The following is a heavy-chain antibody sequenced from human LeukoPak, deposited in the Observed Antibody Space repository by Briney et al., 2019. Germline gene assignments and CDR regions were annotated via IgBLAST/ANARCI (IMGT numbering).Heavy chain of an antibody. CDR1: GYTFTGYY. J-gene: IGHJ6*03. CDR3: ARRGGKNYGDYLLYYYYMDV. D-gene: IGHD4-17*01. Sequence: ASVKVSCKASGYTFTGYYMHWVRQAPGQGLEWMGWISAYNGDTHYAQKFQGRVTMTTDTSTSTAYMELRSLRSDDTAMFYCARRGGKNYGDYLLYYYYMDVWGKGTTVTVSS. V-gene: IGHV1-18*04. CDR2: ISAYNGDT.